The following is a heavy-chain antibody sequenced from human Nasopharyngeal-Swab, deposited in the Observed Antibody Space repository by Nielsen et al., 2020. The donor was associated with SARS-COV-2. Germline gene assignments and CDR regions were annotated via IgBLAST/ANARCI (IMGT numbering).Heavy chain of an antibody. V-gene: IGHV3-23*01. CDR1: GFTFSSYS. CDR3: TRDGPSNYGTWDY. D-gene: IGHD4/OR15-4a*01. J-gene: IGHJ4*02. Sequence: GESLKISCAASGFTFSSYSMSWLRQAPGKGLEWVSTITGNGDTTYYADSVKGRFTISRDIFKSTVYLQVNSLRVEDTAVYYCTRDGPSNYGTWDYWGQGTLVTVSS. CDR2: ITGNGDTT.